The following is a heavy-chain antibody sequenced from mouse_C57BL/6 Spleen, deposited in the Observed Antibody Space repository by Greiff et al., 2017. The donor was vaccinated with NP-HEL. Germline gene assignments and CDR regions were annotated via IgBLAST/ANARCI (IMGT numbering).Heavy chain of an antibody. J-gene: IGHJ3*01. D-gene: IGHD4-1*01. V-gene: IGHV3-6*01. CDR2: ISYDGSN. CDR3: ARDQTGPFAY. CDR1: GYSITSGYY. Sequence: EVQLQESGPGLVKPSQSLSLTCSVTGYSITSGYYWNWIRQFPGNKLEWMGYISYDGSNNYNPSLKNRISITRDTSKNQFFLKLNSVTTEDTATYYCARDQTGPFAYWGQGTLVTVSA.